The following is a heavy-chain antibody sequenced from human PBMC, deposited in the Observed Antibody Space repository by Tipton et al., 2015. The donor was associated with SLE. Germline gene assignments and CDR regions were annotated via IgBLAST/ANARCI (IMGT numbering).Heavy chain of an antibody. J-gene: IGHJ4*02. CDR3: ARSYYDFWSASVRGYFDD. D-gene: IGHD3-3*01. V-gene: IGHV4-59*01. CDR1: GGSISNYY. CDR2: IYYSGGT. Sequence: LRLSCTVSGGSISNYYWTWIRQPPGKGLEWIGYIYYSGGTNYNPSLKSRVTISVDTSKNQFSLKLNSVTAADTAVYYCARSYYDFWSASVRGYFDDWGQGTLVTVSS.